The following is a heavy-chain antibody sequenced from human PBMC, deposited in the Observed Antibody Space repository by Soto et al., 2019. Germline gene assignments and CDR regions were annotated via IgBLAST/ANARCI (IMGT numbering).Heavy chain of an antibody. CDR1: GFTFSSYS. D-gene: IGHD3-16*02. J-gene: IGHJ5*02. CDR3: ARDRSGGWFDP. Sequence: GGSLRLSCAASGFTFSSYSMSWVRQAPGKGLEWVSVISGSGNVPYYADSVKGRFTISRDNSKNTLYLQMNSLRAEDTAVYYCARDRSGGWFDPWGQGTLVTVSS. V-gene: IGHV3-23*01. CDR2: ISGSGNVP.